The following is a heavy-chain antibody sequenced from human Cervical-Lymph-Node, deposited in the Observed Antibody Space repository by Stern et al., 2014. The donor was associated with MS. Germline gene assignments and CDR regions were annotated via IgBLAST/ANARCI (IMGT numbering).Heavy chain of an antibody. Sequence: QLVQSGSELKKPGASVKVSCKASGYTFTSYAMNWVRQAPGQGLEWMGWIKTNTGTPTYAQGFTGRFVFSLDTSVSTAYLQICSLKAEDTAVYYCARDRRIAARRPYYYYGMDVWGQGTTVTVSS. CDR3: ARDRRIAARRPYYYYGMDV. V-gene: IGHV7-4-1*01. D-gene: IGHD6-13*01. J-gene: IGHJ6*02. CDR1: GYTFTSYA. CDR2: IKTNTGTP.